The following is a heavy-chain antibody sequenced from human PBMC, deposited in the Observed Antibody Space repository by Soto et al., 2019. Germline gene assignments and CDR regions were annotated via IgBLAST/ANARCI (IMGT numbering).Heavy chain of an antibody. CDR3: VHNGYSYDPFGY. CDR2: IFWNDDE. Sequence: SGPTLVNPTQTLTLTCTFSGFSLTTSGVGVGWIRQPPGKALEWLALIFWNDDERYSPSLKSRLTITKDTSKNQVVLTMTNMEAVDTDTYYCVHNGYSYDPFGYWGRGTLVTVSS. J-gene: IGHJ4*02. D-gene: IGHD5-18*01. V-gene: IGHV2-5*01. CDR1: GFSLTTSGVG.